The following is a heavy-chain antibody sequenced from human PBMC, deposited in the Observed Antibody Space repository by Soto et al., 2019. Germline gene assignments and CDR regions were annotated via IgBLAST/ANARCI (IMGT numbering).Heavy chain of an antibody. J-gene: IGHJ6*02. V-gene: IGHV1-18*01. CDR3: AREGPAPYYYYGMDV. Sequence: QVQLVQSGGEVKKPGASVKVSCKTSGYSFTTYGISWVRQAPGQGLEWMGWISGSNGNTHYAQKFQGRVSMTTDTSTSTAYMELRSLRSDDTAVYYCAREGPAPYYYYGMDVWGQGTTVTVSS. CDR1: GYSFTTYG. CDR2: ISGSNGNT.